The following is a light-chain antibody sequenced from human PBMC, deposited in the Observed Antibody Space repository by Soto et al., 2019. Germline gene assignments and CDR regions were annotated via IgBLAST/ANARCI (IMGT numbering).Light chain of an antibody. CDR2: KAS. J-gene: IGKJ1*01. CDR3: QQYNDNWT. V-gene: IGKV1-5*03. Sequence: TQSPGTLSASVGDRVTITCRASQSISSWLAWYQQKPGKAPRLLIYKASNLESGVPSRFSGSGSGTEFTLTISSLQPDDSATYYCQQYNDNWTFGQGTKVEIK. CDR1: QSISSW.